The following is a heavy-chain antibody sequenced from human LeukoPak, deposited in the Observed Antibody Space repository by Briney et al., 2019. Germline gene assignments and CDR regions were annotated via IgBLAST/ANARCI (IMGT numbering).Heavy chain of an antibody. J-gene: IGHJ3*01. V-gene: IGHV3-7*01. CDR3: TCDLDRSDGL. Sequence: GESLRLSCAASGFTFSNYWLSWVRQAPGKGLEWVANIHLHGSERYYLDSVMGRFTISRDNAKNSLYLQMNSLRAEDTAVYYCTCDLDRSDGLWGQGTMVTVSS. CDR1: GFTFSNYW. D-gene: IGHD2-8*01. CDR2: IHLHGSER.